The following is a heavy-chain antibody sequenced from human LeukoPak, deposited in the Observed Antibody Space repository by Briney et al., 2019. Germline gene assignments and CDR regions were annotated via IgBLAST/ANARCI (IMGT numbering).Heavy chain of an antibody. CDR2: ISGSGDST. J-gene: IGHJ6*02. V-gene: IGHV3-23*01. D-gene: IGHD3-10*01. CDR1: GFTFSSYA. Sequence: GGSLRLSCAASGFTFSSYAMNWVRQAPGKGLEWVSVISGSGDSTNYEDSVKGRFTISRDKSETTLFLQMNSLRVEDTAVYYCASKFGESYYYYYGLDVWGQGTTVTVSS. CDR3: ASKFGESYYYYYGLDV.